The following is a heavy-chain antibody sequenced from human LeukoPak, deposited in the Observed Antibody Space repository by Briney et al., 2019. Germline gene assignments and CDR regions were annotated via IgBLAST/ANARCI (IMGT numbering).Heavy chain of an antibody. CDR2: SNSDGSST. D-gene: IGHD5-24*01. CDR3: ARDPATLYYFGN. V-gene: IGHV3-74*03. CDR1: GFTFSNSW. Sequence: GGSLRLSCAASGFTFSNSWMHWVRQAPGKGPVWVPRSNSDGSSTKYADSVKGRFTISRDNGKNTLYLQMDSLRIEDTAVYYCARDPATLYYFGNWGQGTLVTVSS. J-gene: IGHJ4*02.